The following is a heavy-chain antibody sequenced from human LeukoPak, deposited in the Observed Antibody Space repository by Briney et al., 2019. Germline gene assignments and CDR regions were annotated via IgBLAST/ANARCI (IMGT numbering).Heavy chain of an antibody. CDR3: ARAPSYGFWSGYYFDY. CDR2: INPNSGGT. CDR1: GYTFTGYY. V-gene: IGHV1-2*06. J-gene: IGHJ4*02. Sequence: ASVKVSCKASGYTFTGYYMHWVRQAPGQGLEWMGRINPNSGGTNYAQKFQGRVTMTRDTSISTAYMELSRLRSDDTAVYYCARAPSYGFWSGYYFDYWGQGTLVTVSS. D-gene: IGHD3-3*01.